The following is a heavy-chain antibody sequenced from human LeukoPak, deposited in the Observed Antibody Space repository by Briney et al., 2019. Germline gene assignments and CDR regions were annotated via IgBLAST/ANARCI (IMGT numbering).Heavy chain of an antibody. CDR3: ARDSSSLDY. CDR1: GGSISSYY. V-gene: IGHV4-59*01. J-gene: IGHJ4*02. Sequence: SETLSLTCTVSGGSISSYYWSWIRQPPGKGLEWIGYIYHTGSTSYNPSLKGRVTISVDTSKNQFSLKLSSVTAADTAVYYCARDSSSLDYWGQGTLVTVSS. CDR2: IYHTGST. D-gene: IGHD6-13*01.